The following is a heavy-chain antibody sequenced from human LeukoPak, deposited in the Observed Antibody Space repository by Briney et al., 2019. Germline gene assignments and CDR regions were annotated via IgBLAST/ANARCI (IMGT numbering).Heavy chain of an antibody. J-gene: IGHJ4*02. CDR3: AKGLRYYGSGSYYQDY. D-gene: IGHD3-10*01. Sequence: GGSLRLSCAASGFTFSNYGMHWVRQAPGKGLEWVAVISYDGSNKYYADSVKGRFTISRDSSKNTLYLQMNSLRAEDTAVYYCAKGLRYYGSGSYYQDYWGLGTLVTVSS. CDR1: GFTFSNYG. CDR2: ISYDGSNK. V-gene: IGHV3-30*18.